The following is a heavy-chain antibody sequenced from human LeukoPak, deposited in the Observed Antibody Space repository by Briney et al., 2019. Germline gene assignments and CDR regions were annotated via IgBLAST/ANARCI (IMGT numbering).Heavy chain of an antibody. V-gene: IGHV4-4*07. CDR3: AGESCSGDTCQRGFDP. CDR1: GGSISGFS. CDR2: FYSSKNT. Sequence: SETLSLTCTVSGGSISGFSWSWIRQPAGKGLEWIGRFYSSKNTNYSPSIKRRVTMSVDTSAKQFSLKLTSVTAADTAIYYCAGESCSGDTCQRGFDPWGQGTLVTVSS. D-gene: IGHD2-15*01. J-gene: IGHJ5*02.